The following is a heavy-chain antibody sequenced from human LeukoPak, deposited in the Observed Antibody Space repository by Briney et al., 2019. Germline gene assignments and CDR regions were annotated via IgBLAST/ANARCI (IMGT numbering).Heavy chain of an antibody. Sequence: SETLSLTCTVSGDSIRTSFWSWIRQPPGKGLEWIAYVHYSESANYNPSLKSRVTISLDTPKNQFSLKLSSVTAADTAIYFCARDRRRDLFHAFDIWGRGITVTVSP. CDR1: GDSIRTSF. CDR3: ARDRRRDLFHAFDI. V-gene: IGHV4-59*01. J-gene: IGHJ3*02. D-gene: IGHD1-14*01. CDR2: VHYSESA.